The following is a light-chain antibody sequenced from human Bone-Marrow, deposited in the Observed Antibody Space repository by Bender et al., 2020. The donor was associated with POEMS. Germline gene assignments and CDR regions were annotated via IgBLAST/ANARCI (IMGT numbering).Light chain of an antibody. CDR2: DVD. CDR3: QSNDNSLGGWV. Sequence: QSALTQPRSVSGSPGQSVTISCTGTSTYVGTYNYVSWYQQHPGKAPKLMIYDVDKRPSGVPDRFSGSKSGTSASLAITGLQAEDEGDYYCQSNDNSLGGWVFGGGTKLTVL. CDR1: STYVGTYNY. J-gene: IGLJ3*02. V-gene: IGLV2-11*01.